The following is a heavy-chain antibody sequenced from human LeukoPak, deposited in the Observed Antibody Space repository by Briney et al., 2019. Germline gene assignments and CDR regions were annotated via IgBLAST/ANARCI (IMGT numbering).Heavy chain of an antibody. CDR2: ISYDGSNK. D-gene: IGHD3-10*01. V-gene: IGHV3-30*03. Sequence: PGGSLRLSCAASGFTFSSYGMHWVRQAPGKGLEWVAVISYDGSNKYYADSVKGRFTISRDNAKNSLYLQMNSLRAEDTAVYYCARDSEGVRAFDIWGQGTMVTVSS. J-gene: IGHJ3*02. CDR1: GFTFSSYG. CDR3: ARDSEGVRAFDI.